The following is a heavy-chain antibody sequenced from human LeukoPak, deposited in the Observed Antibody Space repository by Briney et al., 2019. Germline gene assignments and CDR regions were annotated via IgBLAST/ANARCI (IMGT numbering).Heavy chain of an antibody. D-gene: IGHD3-22*01. CDR1: GFTFSSYS. CDR3: ARGRGSSGYYYHFDY. J-gene: IGHJ4*02. V-gene: IGHV3-21*01. CDR2: ISSSSSYI. Sequence: GGSLRLSCAASGFTFSSYSMNWVRQAPGKGLEWVSSISSSSSYIYYADSVKGRFTISRDNAKNSLYLQMNSLRAEDTAVYYCARGRGSSGYYYHFDYWGQGTLVTVSS.